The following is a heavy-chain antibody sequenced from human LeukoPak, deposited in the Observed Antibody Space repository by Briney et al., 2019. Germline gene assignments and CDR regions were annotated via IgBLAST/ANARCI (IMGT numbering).Heavy chain of an antibody. CDR3: AKGGSYYTSSWFDP. CDR2: ISGVGGST. CDR1: GFTFRDAW. D-gene: IGHD3-10*01. J-gene: IGHJ5*02. V-gene: IGHV3-23*01. Sequence: GGSLRLSCAASGFTFRDAWMSWVRQAPGKGLEWVSAISGVGGSTFYADSVKGRFTISRDNSKNTVYLQMNSLRADDTAVYYCAKGGSYYTSSWFDPWGQGTLVTVSS.